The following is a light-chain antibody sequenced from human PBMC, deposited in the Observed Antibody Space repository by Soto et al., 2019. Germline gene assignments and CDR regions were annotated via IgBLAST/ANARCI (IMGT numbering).Light chain of an antibody. J-gene: IGLJ1*01. CDR1: SSDVGGSNG. V-gene: IGLV2-18*02. Sequence: QSALTQPPSVSGSPGQSVAISCTGTSSDVGGSNGVSWYQQPPGTAPKLMIYDVSNRPSGVPDRFSGSKSGNTASLTISGLQAEDEGDYYCSSYTSSSTYVFGTETKLTVL. CDR2: DVS. CDR3: SSYTSSSTYV.